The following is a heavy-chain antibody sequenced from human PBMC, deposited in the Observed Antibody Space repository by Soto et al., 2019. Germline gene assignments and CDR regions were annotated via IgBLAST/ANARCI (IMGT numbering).Heavy chain of an antibody. D-gene: IGHD2-15*01. CDR1: GFTFSSYA. CDR2: ISGSGGSK. J-gene: IGHJ3*02. Sequence: GGSLRLSCAASGFTFSSYAMSWVRQAPGKGLEWVSAISGSGGSKYYADSVKGRFTISRDNSKNTLYLQMNSLRAEDTAVYYCAKGVLGYCSGGSCYPRGVDAFDIWGQGTMVTVSS. CDR3: AKGVLGYCSGGSCYPRGVDAFDI. V-gene: IGHV3-23*01.